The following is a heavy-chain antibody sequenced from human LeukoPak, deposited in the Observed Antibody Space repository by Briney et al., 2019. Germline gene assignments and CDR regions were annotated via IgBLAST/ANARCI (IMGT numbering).Heavy chain of an antibody. V-gene: IGHV3-23*01. D-gene: IGHD6-19*01. CDR2: ISGSAGST. CDR3: AKATRDNSGCLDY. Sequence: GGSLRLSCAVSGFTFGTYAMTWVRQAPGKGLEWVSSISGSAGSTYYADSVKGRFTISRDNSKNTLDLQMNSLRAEDTAVYYCAKATRDNSGCLDYWGQGTLVTVSS. J-gene: IGHJ4*02. CDR1: GFTFGTYA.